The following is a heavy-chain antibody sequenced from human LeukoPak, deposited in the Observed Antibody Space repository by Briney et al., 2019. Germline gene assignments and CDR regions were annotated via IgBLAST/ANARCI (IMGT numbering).Heavy chain of an antibody. CDR1: GGSFSGYY. CDR3: ARGRGYLGGFGP. CDR2: INHSGST. Sequence: SETLSLTCAVYGGSFSGYYWSWIRQPPGKGLEWIGEINHSGSTNYNPSLKSRVTISVDTSKNQLSLKLSSVTAADTAVYYCARGRGYLGGFGPWGQGTLVTVSS. D-gene: IGHD5-12*01. J-gene: IGHJ5*02. V-gene: IGHV4-34*01.